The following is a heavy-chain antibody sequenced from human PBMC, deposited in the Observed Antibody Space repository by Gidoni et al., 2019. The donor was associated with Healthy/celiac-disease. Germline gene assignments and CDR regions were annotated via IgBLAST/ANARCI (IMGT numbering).Heavy chain of an antibody. CDR1: GGTFSSYA. CDR3: ASQRYNWNYRYYYYGMDV. D-gene: IGHD1-7*01. V-gene: IGHV1-69*04. CDR2: IIPILGIA. Sequence: QVQLVQSGAEVKKPGSSVKVSCKASGGTFSSYAISWVRQAPGQGLEWMGRIIPILGIANYAQKFQGRVTITADKSTSTAYMELSSLRSEDTAVYYCASQRYNWNYRYYYYGMDVWGQGTTVTVSS. J-gene: IGHJ6*02.